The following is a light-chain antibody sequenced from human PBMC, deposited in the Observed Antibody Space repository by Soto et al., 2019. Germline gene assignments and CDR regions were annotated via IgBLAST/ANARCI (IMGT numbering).Light chain of an antibody. V-gene: IGLV2-14*03. CDR3: SSYTTSNTRQIV. CDR1: SSDVGGYNY. J-gene: IGLJ1*01. Sequence: QSVLTQPASVNGSPGQSITISSTRTSSDVGGYNYVSWYQHHPGKAPKLMIFDVSNRPSGVSNRFSGSKSGNTASLTISGLQPEDEADYYCSSYTTSNTRQIVFGTGTKVTVL. CDR2: DVS.